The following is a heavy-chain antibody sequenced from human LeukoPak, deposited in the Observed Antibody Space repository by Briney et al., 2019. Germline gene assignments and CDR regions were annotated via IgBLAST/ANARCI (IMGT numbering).Heavy chain of an antibody. CDR2: IKSEADGGTT. D-gene: IGHD4-17*01. Sequence: PGGSLRLSCAATGLTLRKAWMSWVRQAPGKGLEWVGRIKSEADGGTTDYAAPVKGRFTISRDDSTNTLHLQMNSLEAEDTAVYYCTTAARWQWTTIDYWGQGTLVTVSS. CDR3: TTAARWQWTTIDY. V-gene: IGHV3-15*01. J-gene: IGHJ4*02. CDR1: GLTLRKAW.